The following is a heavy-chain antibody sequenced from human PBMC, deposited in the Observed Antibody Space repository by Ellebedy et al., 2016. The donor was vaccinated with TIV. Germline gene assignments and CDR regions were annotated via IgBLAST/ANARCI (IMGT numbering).Heavy chain of an antibody. CDR3: AKERDPLASTSFDS. CDR2: IAHDGIVI. CDR1: GLTFSHYG. V-gene: IGHV3-30*18. Sequence: PGGSLRLSCATSGLTFSHYGMQWVRQAPGEGLGWVAVIAHDGIVIHYADSVKGRFTISRDNSKNPLSLQMSSLRTEDTAVYDCAKERDPLASTSFDSWGQGNLVTVSS. D-gene: IGHD1-1*01. J-gene: IGHJ4*02.